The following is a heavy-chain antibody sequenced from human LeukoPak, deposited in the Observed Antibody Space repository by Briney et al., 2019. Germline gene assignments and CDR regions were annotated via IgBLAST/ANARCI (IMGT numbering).Heavy chain of an antibody. CDR2: IYSSGSA. CDR3: ARGAAIMSDYFDY. D-gene: IGHD5-12*01. CDR1: GVSISNHY. Sequence: SETLSHTCSVSGVSISNHYWSWIPQPAEKGLECIGRIYSSGSAHYNPSLMSRVNMSVDTSKNRFSLKLSSVTAADTAVYYCARGAAIMSDYFDYWGQGVLVTVSS. V-gene: IGHV4-4*07. J-gene: IGHJ4*02.